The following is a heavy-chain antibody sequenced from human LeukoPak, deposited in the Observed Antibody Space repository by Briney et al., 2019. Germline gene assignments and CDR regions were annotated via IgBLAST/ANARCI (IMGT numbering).Heavy chain of an antibody. D-gene: IGHD1-1*01. CDR3: AREKTGLVIRDAFDI. Sequence: ASVKVSCKASGYTFTSYGISWVRQAPGQGLEWMGWISAYNGNTNYAQKLQGRVTMTTDTSTSTAYMELRSLGSDDTAVYYCAREKTGLVIRDAFDIWGQGTMVTVSS. J-gene: IGHJ3*02. CDR2: ISAYNGNT. V-gene: IGHV1-18*01. CDR1: GYTFTSYG.